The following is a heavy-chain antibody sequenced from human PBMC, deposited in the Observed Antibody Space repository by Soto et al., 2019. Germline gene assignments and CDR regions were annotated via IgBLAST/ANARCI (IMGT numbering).Heavy chain of an antibody. CDR2: IIPIFGTA. D-gene: IGHD6-19*01. V-gene: IGHV1-69*13. CDR1: GGTLSRYA. J-gene: IGHJ4*02. Sequence: ASVKVSCKASGGTLSRYAISWGRQAPGQGLEWMGGIIPIFGTANYAQKFQGRVTITADESTSTAYMELSSLRSEATAVYYCARDARQWLAFDYWGQGTLVTVSS. CDR3: ARDARQWLAFDY.